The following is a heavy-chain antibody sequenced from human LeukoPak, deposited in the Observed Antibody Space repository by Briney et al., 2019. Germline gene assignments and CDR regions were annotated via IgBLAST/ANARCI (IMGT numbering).Heavy chain of an antibody. CDR1: GYSFTSYW. J-gene: IGHJ5*02. D-gene: IGHD3-16*02. CDR2: TYPGDSDT. CDR3: ARLRYYDYVWGSYRFGWFDP. Sequence: GGSLKISCKGSGYSFTSYWIGWVRQMPGKGLEWKGITYPGDSDTRYSPSFQGQVTISADKSISTAYLQWSSLKASDTAMYYCARLRYYDYVWGSYRFGWFDPWGQGTLVTVSS. V-gene: IGHV5-51*01.